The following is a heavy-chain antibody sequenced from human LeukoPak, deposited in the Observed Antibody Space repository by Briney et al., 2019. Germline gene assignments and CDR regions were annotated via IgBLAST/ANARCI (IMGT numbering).Heavy chain of an antibody. CDR3: ARDMFRVRGDFDL. J-gene: IGHJ2*01. V-gene: IGHV3-30*03. Sequence: GGSLRLSCAASGFTFSNYGIHWVRQAPGKGLEWVGVISFDGRNQYYGDSVKGRVTMSRDNAKSTLSLQLNSLRAEDTAVYYCARDMFRVRGDFDLWGRGTLVTVSS. CDR2: ISFDGRNQ. CDR1: GFTFSNYG. D-gene: IGHD3-10*01.